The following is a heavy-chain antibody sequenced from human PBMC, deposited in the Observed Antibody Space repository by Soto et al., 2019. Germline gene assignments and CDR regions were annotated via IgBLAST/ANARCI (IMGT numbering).Heavy chain of an antibody. Sequence: PSETLSLTCAVSGGSISSGGYSWSWIRQPPGKGLEWIGYIYHSGSTYYNPSLKSRVTISVDRSKNQFSLKLSSVTAADTAVYYCARVVVGSGMGDYYGMDVWGQGTTVTVSS. CDR1: GGSISSGGYS. D-gene: IGHD3-10*01. CDR2: IYHSGST. CDR3: ARVVVGSGMGDYYGMDV. V-gene: IGHV4-30-2*01. J-gene: IGHJ6*02.